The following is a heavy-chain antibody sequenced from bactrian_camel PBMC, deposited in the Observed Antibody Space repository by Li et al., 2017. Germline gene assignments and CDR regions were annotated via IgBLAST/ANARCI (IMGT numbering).Heavy chain of an antibody. V-gene: IGHV3S1*01. J-gene: IGHJ4*01. CDR2: IRPGGDGA. Sequence: HVQLVESGGGLVQPGGSLRLSCAASGFTFSSGWMCWVRQAQGKGLEWVATIRPGGDGAYYADSANGRFTISRDNAKSTMYLQMTSLKPEDTAVYYCGINLEVTPGQGTQVTVS. CDR1: GFTFSSGW.